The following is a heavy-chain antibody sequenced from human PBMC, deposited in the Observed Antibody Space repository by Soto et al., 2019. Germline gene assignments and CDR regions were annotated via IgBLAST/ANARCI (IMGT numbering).Heavy chain of an antibody. Sequence: SETLSLTCAVSGGSISSGGYYWSWIRQHPGKGLEWIGNIFYSGSTDYNPSLKGRLTISIDTSKNEFSLKLTSVTAADTAVYYCARDRPAFKSFGSGMDVWGQGTTVTVSS. CDR1: GGSISSGGYY. CDR2: IFYSGST. CDR3: ARDRPAFKSFGSGMDV. D-gene: IGHD3-16*01. J-gene: IGHJ6*02. V-gene: IGHV4-31*11.